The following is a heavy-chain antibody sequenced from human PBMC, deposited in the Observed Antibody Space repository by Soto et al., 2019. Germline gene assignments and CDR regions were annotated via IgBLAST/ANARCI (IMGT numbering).Heavy chain of an antibody. D-gene: IGHD2-15*01. J-gene: IGHJ4*02. CDR3: ARHTPAISISDH. CDR2: IYYSGGT. Sequence: PSETLSLTCTVPGGSISSSSYYWGWIRQPPGKGLEWIGSIYYSGGTYYNPSLKSRVTISVDTSKNQFSLKLSSVTAADTAVYYCARHTPAISISDHWGQGTLVTVSS. CDR1: GGSISSSSYY. V-gene: IGHV4-39*01.